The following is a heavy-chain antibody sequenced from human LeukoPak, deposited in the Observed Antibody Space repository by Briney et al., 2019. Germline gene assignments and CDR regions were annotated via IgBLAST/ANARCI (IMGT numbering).Heavy chain of an antibody. Sequence: HPGGSLRLSCAASGFTFSSYDMHWVRQAPGKGLEWVAFIRFHGTDNYYADSMKGRFTISRDNSKNTLYLQLNSLRAEDTALYYCARGDGYGYSWGQGTLVTVSS. D-gene: IGHD5-24*01. CDR3: ARGDGYGYS. J-gene: IGHJ4*02. CDR1: GFTFSSYD. V-gene: IGHV3-30*02. CDR2: IRFHGTDN.